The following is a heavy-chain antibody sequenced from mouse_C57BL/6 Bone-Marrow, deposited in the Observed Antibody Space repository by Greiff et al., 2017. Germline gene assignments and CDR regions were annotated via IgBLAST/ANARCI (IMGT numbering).Heavy chain of an antibody. CDR3: ARSRRDYYYGSSHYFDY. J-gene: IGHJ2*01. Sequence: QVHVKQSGAELARPGASVKLSCKASGYTFTSYGISWVKQRTGQGLDPLGEIYPRSGNTYYNEKFKGKATLTADNSSSTAYMELRSLTSEDSAVYFCARSRRDYYYGSSHYFDYWGQGTTLTVSS. V-gene: IGHV1-81*01. CDR1: GYTFTSYG. CDR2: IYPRSGNT. D-gene: IGHD1-1*01.